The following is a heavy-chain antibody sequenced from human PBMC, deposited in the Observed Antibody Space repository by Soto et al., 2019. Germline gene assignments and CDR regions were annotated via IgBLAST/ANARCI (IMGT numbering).Heavy chain of an antibody. V-gene: IGHV1-18*01. CDR2: ISTYNGNT. J-gene: IGHJ4*02. CDR3: ARGPTDYYDNSGDYFLDY. Sequence: QVPLVQSGAEVKKPGASVKVSCKASGYTFTTYGMSWVRQAPGQGLDWMGWISTYNGNTKYAARLQGRVTMTTDTTTSTAYMELRSLRSDDTAVYYCARGPTDYYDNSGDYFLDYWGQGTLVTVSS. CDR1: GYTFTTYG. D-gene: IGHD3-22*01.